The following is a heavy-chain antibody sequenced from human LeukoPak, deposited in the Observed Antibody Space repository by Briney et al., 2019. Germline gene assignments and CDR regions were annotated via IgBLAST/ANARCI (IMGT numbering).Heavy chain of an antibody. CDR3: ARVSLVRGAPDYYFDY. CDR1: GGSVSSSDYY. Sequence: SETLSLTCTVSGGSVSSSDYYWDWMRQPPGKGLEWIGSIYYSGSTNYNPSLKSRVTISIDTSKNQFSLKLSSVTAADTAVYYCARVSLVRGAPDYYFDYWGQGTLVTVSS. J-gene: IGHJ4*02. D-gene: IGHD3-10*01. CDR2: IYYSGST. V-gene: IGHV4-39*07.